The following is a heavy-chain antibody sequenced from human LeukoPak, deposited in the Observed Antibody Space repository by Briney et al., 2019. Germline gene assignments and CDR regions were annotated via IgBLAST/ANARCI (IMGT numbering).Heavy chain of an antibody. CDR3: ARDSLVKGTIFGWFDP. CDR1: GFTFNSYG. D-gene: IGHD1-7*01. J-gene: IGHJ5*02. Sequence: GGSLRLSCAVSGFTFNSYGMHWVRQAPGKGLEWVAVIWYDGSNKYYADSVKGRFTISRDNFKNTLYLQMNSLRAEDTAVYYCARDSLVKGTIFGWFDPWGQGTLVTVSS. CDR2: IWYDGSNK. V-gene: IGHV3-33*01.